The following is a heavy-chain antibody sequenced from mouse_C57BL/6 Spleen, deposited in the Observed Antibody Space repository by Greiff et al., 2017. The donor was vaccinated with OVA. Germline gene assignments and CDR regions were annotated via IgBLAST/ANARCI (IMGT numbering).Heavy chain of an antibody. V-gene: IGHV1-53*01. CDR3: ARTVLLRSVYFDY. D-gene: IGHD1-1*01. CDR2: INPSNGGT. CDR1: GYSFTSYW. Sequence: QVQLQQPGTELVKPGASVKLSCKASGYSFTSYWMHWVKQRPGQGLEWIGNINPSNGGTNYNEKFKSKATLTVDKSSSTAYMQLSSLTSEDSAVYYCARTVLLRSVYFDYWGQGTTLTVSS. J-gene: IGHJ2*01.